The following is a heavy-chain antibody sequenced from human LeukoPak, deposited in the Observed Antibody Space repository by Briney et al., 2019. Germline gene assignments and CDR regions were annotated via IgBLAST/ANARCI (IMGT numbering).Heavy chain of an antibody. J-gene: IGHJ6*02. CDR1: GYTFTSYG. Sequence: GASVKVSCKASGYTFTSYGISWVRQAPGQGLEWMGWISAYNGNTNYAQKLQGRVTMTRDTSTSTVYMELSSLRSEDTAVYYCARVPYSSSRYSYYYYGMDVWGQGTTVTVSS. CDR3: ARVPYSSSRYSYYYYGMDV. CDR2: ISAYNGNT. D-gene: IGHD6-13*01. V-gene: IGHV1-18*01.